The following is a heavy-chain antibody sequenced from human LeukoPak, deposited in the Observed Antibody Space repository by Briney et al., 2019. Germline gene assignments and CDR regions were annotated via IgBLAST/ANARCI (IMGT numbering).Heavy chain of an antibody. Sequence: GGSLRLSCAASGFTFSSHWMHWVRQAPGKGLVWVSRINGDGNSRNYADSVKGRFTISRDNAKNTLYLQMNSLRAEDTAVYYCPRDRDYYFDDWGQGTLVTVSS. D-gene: IGHD3-10*01. J-gene: IGHJ4*02. CDR2: INGDGNSR. CDR3: PRDRDYYFDD. CDR1: GFTFSSHW. V-gene: IGHV3-74*01.